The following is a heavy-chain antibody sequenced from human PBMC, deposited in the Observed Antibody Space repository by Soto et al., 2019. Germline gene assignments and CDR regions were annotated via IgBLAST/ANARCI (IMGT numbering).Heavy chain of an antibody. CDR1: GGTFSSYA. D-gene: IGHD6-13*01. V-gene: IGHV1-69*01. J-gene: IGHJ4*02. CDR3: ARPEYSSSWRLAFDY. CDR2: IIPIFGTA. Sequence: QVQLVQSGAEVKKPGSSVKVSCKASGGTFSSYAISWERQAPGQGLEWMGGIIPIFGTANYAQKFQGRVTITAAESTSTADMELSSLRSEDTAVYYCARPEYSSSWRLAFDYWGQGTLVTVSS.